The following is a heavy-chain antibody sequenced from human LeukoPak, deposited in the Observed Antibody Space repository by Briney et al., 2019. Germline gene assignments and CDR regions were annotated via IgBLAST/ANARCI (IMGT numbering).Heavy chain of an antibody. CDR1: GFTFSSYA. CDR3: AKPQAATRGGGWYFDL. Sequence: GGSLRLSCAASGFTFSSYAMSWVRQAPGKGLEWVSAISGSGGSTYYADSVKGRFTISRDNSKNTLYLQMNSLRAEDTAVYYCAKPQAATRGGGWYFDLWGRGTLVTVSS. CDR2: ISGSGGST. D-gene: IGHD3-10*01. J-gene: IGHJ2*01. V-gene: IGHV3-23*01.